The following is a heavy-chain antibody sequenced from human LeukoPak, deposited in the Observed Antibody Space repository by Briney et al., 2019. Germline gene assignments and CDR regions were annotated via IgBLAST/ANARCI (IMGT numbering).Heavy chain of an antibody. J-gene: IGHJ3*02. CDR1: GFTFSIYA. CDR3: AKDATRTSGWYDAFDM. D-gene: IGHD6-19*01. CDR2: INADDGRT. Sequence: GGSLRLPCAASGFTFSIYAMSWVRQAPGKGLEWVSGINADDGRTYYSDSVKGRFTISRDNSKNTLSLQLNSLRAEDTAVYYCAKDATRTSGWYDAFDMRGQGTMVTVSS. V-gene: IGHV3-23*01.